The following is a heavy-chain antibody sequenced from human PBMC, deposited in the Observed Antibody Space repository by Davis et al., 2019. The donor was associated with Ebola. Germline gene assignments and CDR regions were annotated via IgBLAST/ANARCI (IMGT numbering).Heavy chain of an antibody. V-gene: IGHV4-4*02. J-gene: IGHJ3*02. CDR2: INHSGST. CDR3: ARWGYYYDSSGYYGDAFDI. D-gene: IGHD3-22*01. CDR1: GGSISSSNW. Sequence: MPSETLSLTCAVSGGSISSSNWWSWIRQPPGKGLEWIGGINHSGSTNYNPSLKSRVTISVDTSKNQFSLKLSSVTAADTAVYYCARWGYYYDSSGYYGDAFDIWGQGTMVTVSS.